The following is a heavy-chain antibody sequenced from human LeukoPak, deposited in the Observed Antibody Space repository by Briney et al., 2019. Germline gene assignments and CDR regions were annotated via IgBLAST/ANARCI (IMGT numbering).Heavy chain of an antibody. D-gene: IGHD3-9*01. CDR3: ARDPYCYDILTGYLYYYGMDV. J-gene: IGHJ6*04. V-gene: IGHV4-38-2*02. CDR2: IYHSGST. CDR1: GYSISSGYY. Sequence: PSEALSLTCAVSGYSISSGYYWGRIRQPPGKGLEWIGSIYHSGSTYYNPSLKSRVTISVDTSKNQFSLKLSSVTAADTAVYYCARDPYCYDILTGYLYYYGMDVWGKGTTVTVSS.